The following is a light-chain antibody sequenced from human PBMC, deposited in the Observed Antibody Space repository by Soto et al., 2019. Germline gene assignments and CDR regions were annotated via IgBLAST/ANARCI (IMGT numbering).Light chain of an antibody. CDR3: QQYNNCPLT. CDR2: DAS. J-gene: IGKJ4*01. V-gene: IGKV3-15*01. Sequence: EILMTQSPSTLSVSPGERVALFCRASQSVSSNLAWYQQKPGQAPRLLIYDASTRATGIPARFSGSGSGTEFTLTISSLQSEDFAVYYCQQYNNCPLTFGEGTKVDIK. CDR1: QSVSSN.